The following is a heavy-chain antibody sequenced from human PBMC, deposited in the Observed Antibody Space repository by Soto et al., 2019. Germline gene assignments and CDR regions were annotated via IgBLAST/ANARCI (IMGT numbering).Heavy chain of an antibody. V-gene: IGHV4-31*03. CDR2: IYYSGST. CDR1: GGSISSGGYY. D-gene: IGHD2-15*01. CDR3: ARSSLSHCSGGSCYGPLDY. J-gene: IGHJ4*02. Sequence: TLSLTCTVSGGSISSGGYYWSWIRQHPGKGLEWIGYIYYSGSTYYIPSLKSRVTISVDTSKNHFSLKLSSVTAADTAVYYCARSSLSHCSGGSCYGPLDYWGQGTPVTVSS.